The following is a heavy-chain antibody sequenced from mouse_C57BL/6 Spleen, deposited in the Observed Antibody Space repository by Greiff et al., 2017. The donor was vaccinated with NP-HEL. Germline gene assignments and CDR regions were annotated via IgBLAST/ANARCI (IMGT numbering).Heavy chain of an antibody. D-gene: IGHD2-4*01. J-gene: IGHJ4*01. CDR2: IDPSDSYT. CDR3: ARSDDYDYAMDY. CDR1: GYTFTSYW. V-gene: IGHV1-59*01. Sequence: QVQLKQPGAELVRPGTSVKLSCKASGYTFTSYWMHWVKQRPGQGLEWIGVIDPSDSYTNYNQKFKGKAKLTVDTSSSTAYMQLSSLTSEDSAVYYCARSDDYDYAMDYWGQGTSVTVSS.